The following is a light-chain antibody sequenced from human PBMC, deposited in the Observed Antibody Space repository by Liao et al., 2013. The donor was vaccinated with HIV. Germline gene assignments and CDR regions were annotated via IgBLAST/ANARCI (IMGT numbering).Light chain of an antibody. CDR2: QDT. Sequence: SYELTQSPSVSVSPGQTASITCSGDKLGDKYVSWYQQKSGQSPVLVIYQDTKRPSGIPERFSGSNSGNTATLTISGTQAVDEADYYCQAWDSSTYVFGTGTKVTVL. V-gene: IGLV3-1*01. CDR1: KLGDKY. CDR3: QAWDSSTYV. J-gene: IGLJ1*01.